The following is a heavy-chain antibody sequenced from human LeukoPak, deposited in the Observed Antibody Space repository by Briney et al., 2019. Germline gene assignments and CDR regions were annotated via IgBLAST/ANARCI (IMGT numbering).Heavy chain of an antibody. V-gene: IGHV4-34*01. Sequence: SETLSLTCAVYGDSFSAYYWSWSRQPPGKGLEWIGEINQSGITNYNPSLKSRVTISADTSKNQFSLKLSSVTAADTAVYYCARERRKDLSPRLRRPQYFDYWGQGTLLTVSS. CDR2: INQSGIT. CDR1: GDSFSAYY. J-gene: IGHJ4*02. D-gene: IGHD1-1*01. CDR3: ARERRKDLSPRLRRPQYFDY.